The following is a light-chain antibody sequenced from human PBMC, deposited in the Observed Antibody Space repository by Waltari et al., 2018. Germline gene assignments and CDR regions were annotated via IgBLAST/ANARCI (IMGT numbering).Light chain of an antibody. CDR1: SGHSNYA. CDR3: QTWDRGTVI. V-gene: IGLV4-69*01. CDR2: LNTFGPY. J-gene: IGLJ2*01. Sequence: QPVLTQSPSASASLGASVKLTCTLSSGHSNYAIAWHQQQPEKGPRYLMHLNTFGPYTKGDGSPDRFSGSSSGAERDPTISIRQSEDEADYYCQTWDRGTVIFGGGTQLTVL.